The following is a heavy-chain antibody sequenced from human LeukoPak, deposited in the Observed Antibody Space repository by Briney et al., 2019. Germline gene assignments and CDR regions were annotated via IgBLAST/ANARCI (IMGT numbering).Heavy chain of an antibody. D-gene: IGHD6-13*01. CDR2: IWYDGSNK. CDR3: ARDSIAAAGSNDY. J-gene: IGHJ4*02. CDR1: GFTFSSYG. Sequence: GGSLRLSCAGSGFTFSSYGMHWVRQAPGKGLEWVAVIWYDGSNKYYADSVKGRFTISRDNSKNTLYLQMNSLRAEDTAVYYCARDSIAAAGSNDYWGQGTLVTVSS. V-gene: IGHV3-33*01.